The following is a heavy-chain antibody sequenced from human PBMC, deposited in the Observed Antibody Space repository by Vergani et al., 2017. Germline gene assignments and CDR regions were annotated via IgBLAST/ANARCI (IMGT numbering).Heavy chain of an antibody. CDR1: GFTFSSYS. D-gene: IGHD6-13*01. CDR3: ARDRYGIAAAGTLAYYYMDV. J-gene: IGHJ6*03. CDR2: ISSSSSTI. Sequence: EVQLVESGGGLVKPGGSLRLSCAASGFTFSSYSMNWVRQAPGKGLEWVSYISSSSSTIYYADSVKGRFTISRDNAKNSLYLQMNSLRAEDTAVYYCARDRYGIAAAGTLAYYYMDVWGKGTTVTVSS. V-gene: IGHV3-21*05.